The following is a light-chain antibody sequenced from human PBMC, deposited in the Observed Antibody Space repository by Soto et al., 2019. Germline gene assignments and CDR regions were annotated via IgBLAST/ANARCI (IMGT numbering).Light chain of an antibody. CDR2: GAA. CDR1: QTISSW. V-gene: IGKV1-5*01. J-gene: IGKJ4*01. CDR3: QQLRMYPST. Sequence: DIQMTQSPSTLSGSVGDRVTITCRASQTISSWLAWYQQKPGKAPKLLIYGAATLQSGGPSRFSGSGSGTDFALTITSLQAEDFATYYCQQLRMYPSTFGGGTKVDI.